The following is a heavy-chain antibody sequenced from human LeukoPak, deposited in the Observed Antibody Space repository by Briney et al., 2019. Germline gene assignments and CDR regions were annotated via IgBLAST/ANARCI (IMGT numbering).Heavy chain of an antibody. CDR3: AKSGGVTTTLGY. Sequence: PGGSLRLSCAGSGFRFSDYAIHWVRQAPGKGLEWVAVISYDGSNKYYADSVKGRFTLSRDNSKNTLYLQMNSLRAEHTAVYYCAKSGGVTTTLGYWGQGTLVTVSS. CDR2: ISYDGSNK. V-gene: IGHV3-30*18. CDR1: GFRFSDYA. J-gene: IGHJ4*02. D-gene: IGHD4-17*01.